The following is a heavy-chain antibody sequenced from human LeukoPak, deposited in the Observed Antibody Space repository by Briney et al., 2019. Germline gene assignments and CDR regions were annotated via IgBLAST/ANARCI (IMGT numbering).Heavy chain of an antibody. D-gene: IGHD6-6*01. Sequence: SVKVSCKASGGTFSSYAISWVRQAPGQGLEWMGRIIPILGIANYAQKFQGRVTITADKSTSTAYMELSSLRSEDTAVYYCARDVEGIAARLTNNWFDPWGQGTLVTVSS. J-gene: IGHJ5*02. CDR2: IIPILGIA. V-gene: IGHV1-69*04. CDR3: ARDVEGIAARLTNNWFDP. CDR1: GGTFSSYA.